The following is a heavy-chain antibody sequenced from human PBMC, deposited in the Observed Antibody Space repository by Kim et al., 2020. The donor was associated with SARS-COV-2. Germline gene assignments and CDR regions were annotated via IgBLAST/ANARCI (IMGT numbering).Heavy chain of an antibody. CDR2: ISWDVGYT. J-gene: IGHJ4*02. Sequence: GGSLRLSCAASGFAFDDYPMHWVRQAPGKGLEWISLISWDVGYTYYAESLRGRFTISRDNSESSLYLQLNSLRSEDTAVYYCAKSAGSGSHYRPSHIDSWGQGTLVTVSS. CDR3: AKSAGSGSHYRPSHIDS. CDR1: GFAFDDYP. V-gene: IGHV3-43*01. D-gene: IGHD3-10*01.